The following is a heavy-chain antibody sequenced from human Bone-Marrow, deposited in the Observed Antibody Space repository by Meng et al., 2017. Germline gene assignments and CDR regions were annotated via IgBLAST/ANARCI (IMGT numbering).Heavy chain of an antibody. V-gene: IGHV4-31*03. Sequence: QAHPRVLGPGLVKPSQPLSHPCTVSGGSISSGGYYWNWIRQHPGKGLEWIGYIYYSGSTYYNPSLKSRITISVDTSKNHFSLKLSSVTAADTAVYYCASLYGVVGASWFDPWGQGTLVTVSS. J-gene: IGHJ5*02. CDR1: GGSISSGGYY. D-gene: IGHD1-26*01. CDR3: ASLYGVVGASWFDP. CDR2: IYYSGST.